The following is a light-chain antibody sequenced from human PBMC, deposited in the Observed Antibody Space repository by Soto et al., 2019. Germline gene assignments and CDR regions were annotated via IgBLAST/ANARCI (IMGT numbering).Light chain of an antibody. V-gene: IGLV1-40*01. Sequence: QAVVTQPPSVSGAPGQRVTISCIGSSSNIGAGYVVHWYQQLPGTAPKLLIYGNSNRPSGVPDRFSGSKSGTSASLAITGLQAEDEADYYCQSYDSSLSGWVFGGGTKLTVL. CDR2: GNS. J-gene: IGLJ3*02. CDR1: SSNIGAGYV. CDR3: QSYDSSLSGWV.